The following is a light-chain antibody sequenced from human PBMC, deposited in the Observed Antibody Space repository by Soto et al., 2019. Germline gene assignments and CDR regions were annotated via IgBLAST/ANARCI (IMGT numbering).Light chain of an antibody. CDR1: QSISSW. CDR3: QQSYSSPPT. J-gene: IGKJ1*01. Sequence: EIQMTQSPATLSLSLGDRVTITCRASQSISSWLACYQQKPGKAPKLLIFAASSLQSGVPSRFSGSRSGPDFTLTISSLQPEDFATYYCQQSYSSPPTFGQGTKVDIK. CDR2: AAS. V-gene: IGKV1-39*01.